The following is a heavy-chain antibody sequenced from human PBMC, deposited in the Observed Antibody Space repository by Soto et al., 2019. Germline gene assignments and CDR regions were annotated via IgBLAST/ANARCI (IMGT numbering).Heavy chain of an antibody. CDR3: ARGPRQQLVRGSTIDF. V-gene: IGHV4-34*01. J-gene: IGHJ4*02. Sequence: SETLSLTCAVYGGSFSGYYWSWIRQPPGKGLEWIGEINHSGSTNYNPSLKSRVTISVDTSKNQFSLKLSSVTAADTAVYYCARGPRQQLVRGSTIDFWGQGTLVTVSS. CDR1: GGSFSGYY. CDR2: INHSGST. D-gene: IGHD6-13*01.